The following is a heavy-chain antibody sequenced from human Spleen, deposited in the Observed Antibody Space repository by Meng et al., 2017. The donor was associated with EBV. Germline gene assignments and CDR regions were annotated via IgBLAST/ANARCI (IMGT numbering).Heavy chain of an antibody. D-gene: IGHD5-18*01. Sequence: QVRLKEWGPRLVKPSGTLPLTCAVAGGSISNPNWWRWVRQPPGKGLEWIAEMFHSGSTNYNPSLKSRITISVDKSKNQFSLNLSSVTAADTAVYYCARRAGQLVPNSYYYFDYWGQGALVTVSS. CDR2: MFHSGST. J-gene: IGHJ4*02. V-gene: IGHV4-4*02. CDR1: GGSISNPNW. CDR3: ARRAGQLVPNSYYYFDY.